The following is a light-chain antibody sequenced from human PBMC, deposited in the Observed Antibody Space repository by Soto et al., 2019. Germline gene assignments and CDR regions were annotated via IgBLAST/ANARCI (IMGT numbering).Light chain of an antibody. CDR2: GAY. V-gene: IGKV3-20*01. CDR3: QQYGSSPAT. J-gene: IGKJ2*01. Sequence: EVVLTQSPGTLSLSPGERATLSCRASQVVSDRLLAGYKQKPGKAPRLLIHGAYSRPLSIPDRFSGSGSGIDVTLTISRRGPEDFSLYYCQQYGSSPATVGQGTKVEIK. CDR1: QVVSDRL.